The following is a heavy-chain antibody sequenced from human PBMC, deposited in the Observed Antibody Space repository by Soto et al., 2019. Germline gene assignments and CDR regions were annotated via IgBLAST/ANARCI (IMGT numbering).Heavy chain of an antibody. CDR2: IYYSGST. J-gene: IGHJ5*02. CDR3: ARESGEDIVVVVAAPPNWFDP. Sequence: SETLSLTCTVSGGSISSSSYYWGWIRQPPGKGLEWIGSIYYSGSTYYNPSLKSRVTISVDTSKNQFSLKLSSVTAADTAVYYCARESGEDIVVVVAAPPNWFDPWGQGTLVTVSS. CDR1: GGSISSSSYY. V-gene: IGHV4-39*02. D-gene: IGHD2-15*01.